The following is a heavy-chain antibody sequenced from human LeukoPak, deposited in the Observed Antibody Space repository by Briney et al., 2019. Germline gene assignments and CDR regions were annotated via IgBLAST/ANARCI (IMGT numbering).Heavy chain of an antibody. Sequence: KPSETLSLTCAVYGGSFSGYYWSWIRQPPGKGLEWIGEINHSGSTNYNPSLKSRVTISVDTSKNQFSLKLRSVTAADTAVYYCARKIRPWARYCSGGSCYFGSKWFDPWGQGTLVTVSS. V-gene: IGHV4-34*01. D-gene: IGHD2-15*01. J-gene: IGHJ5*02. CDR3: ARKIRPWARYCSGGSCYFGSKWFDP. CDR1: GGSFSGYY. CDR2: INHSGST.